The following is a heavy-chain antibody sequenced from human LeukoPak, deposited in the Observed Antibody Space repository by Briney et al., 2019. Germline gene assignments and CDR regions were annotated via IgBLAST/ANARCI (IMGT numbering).Heavy chain of an antibody. Sequence: PSETLSLTFTVSGGSISSYYWSWIRQPPGKGLEWIGYIYYSGSTNYNPSLKSRVTISVDTSKNQFSLKLSSVTAADTAVYYCARVGATTPNDAFDIWGQGTMVTVSS. CDR2: IYYSGST. CDR1: GGSISSYY. J-gene: IGHJ3*02. CDR3: ARVGATTPNDAFDI. D-gene: IGHD1-26*01. V-gene: IGHV4-59*08.